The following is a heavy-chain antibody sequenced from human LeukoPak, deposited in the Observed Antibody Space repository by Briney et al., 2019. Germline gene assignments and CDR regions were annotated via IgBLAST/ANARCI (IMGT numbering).Heavy chain of an antibody. V-gene: IGHV4-59*03. CDR2: IYYRGDI. D-gene: IGHD3/OR15-3a*01. Sequence: SETLSLTCSVSDGSIRTYYWSWIRQSPGQGLEWIGNIYYRGDINYNPSLKSRVIISIDTSKNQFSLKVTPLTAADTAVYCCATNKDWAEADWGQGTLVIVSS. CDR3: ATNKDWAEAD. CDR1: DGSIRTYY. J-gene: IGHJ4*02.